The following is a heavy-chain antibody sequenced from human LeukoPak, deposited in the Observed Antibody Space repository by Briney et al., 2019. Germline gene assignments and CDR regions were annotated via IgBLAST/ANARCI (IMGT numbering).Heavy chain of an antibody. V-gene: IGHV1-2*02. D-gene: IGHD1-1*01. J-gene: IGHJ4*02. CDR3: AMASTTGTTRTYFEY. Sequence: ASVKVPCKASGYTFTGYFIHWVRQAPGQGLEYMGWINPNNGVTKYAQKFQGSVTMTRGTSINTAYMELTSLTSDDTAVYYCAMASTTGTTRTYFEYWGQGTLVTVSS. CDR1: GYTFTGYF. CDR2: INPNNGVT.